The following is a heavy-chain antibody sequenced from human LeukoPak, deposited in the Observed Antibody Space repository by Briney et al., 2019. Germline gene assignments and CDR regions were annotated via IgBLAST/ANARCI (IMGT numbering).Heavy chain of an antibody. CDR1: GFTFGTYS. J-gene: IGHJ4*02. Sequence: GGSLRLSCVGSGFTFGTYSMSWVRQAPGKGLEWVSYFAGSDTTTYYADSVKGRFTISRDNAKNSLYLQMNSLRAEDTALYYCATLGYHLDSWGQGTLVTVSS. CDR2: FAGSDTTT. CDR3: ATLGYHLDS. D-gene: IGHD3-22*01. V-gene: IGHV3-48*03.